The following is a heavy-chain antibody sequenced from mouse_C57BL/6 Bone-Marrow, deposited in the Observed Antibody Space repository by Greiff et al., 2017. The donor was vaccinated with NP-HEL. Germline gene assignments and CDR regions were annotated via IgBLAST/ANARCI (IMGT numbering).Heavy chain of an antibody. J-gene: IGHJ3*01. D-gene: IGHD4-1*02. Sequence: QVQLQQSGAELVRPGPSVKVSCKASGYAFTNYLIEWVKQRPGQGLEWIGVINPGSGGTNYNEKFKGKATLTADKSSSTAYMQLSSLTSEDSAVYFCARSGPLNWDWFAYWGQGTLVTVSA. CDR1: GYAFTNYL. V-gene: IGHV1-54*01. CDR3: ARSGPLNWDWFAY. CDR2: INPGSGGT.